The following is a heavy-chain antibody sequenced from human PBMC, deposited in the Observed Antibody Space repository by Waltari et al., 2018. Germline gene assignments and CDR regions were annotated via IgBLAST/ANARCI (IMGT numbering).Heavy chain of an antibody. CDR1: GFTFRNYE. CDR2: ISSSGSTI. V-gene: IGHV3-48*03. J-gene: IGHJ4*02. Sequence: EVQLVESGGRLVQPGGSLRLSCAASGFTFRNYEMNWVRQAPGKGLEWVSYISSSGSTIYYADSTKGRFTISRDNAKNSLYLQMNSLRAEDTAVYYCARVGEFWSGYVGAYYFDYWGQGTQVIVSS. D-gene: IGHD3-3*01. CDR3: ARVGEFWSGYVGAYYFDY.